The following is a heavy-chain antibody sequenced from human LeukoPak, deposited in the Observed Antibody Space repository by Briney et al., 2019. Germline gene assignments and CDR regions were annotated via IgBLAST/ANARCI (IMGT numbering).Heavy chain of an antibody. J-gene: IGHJ1*01. CDR1: GGSISSYY. Sequence: SETLSLTCSVSGGSISSYYWSWIRQPAGKGLEWIRRIYSGGSTDYNPSLKSRVTMSVDTSKNQFSLKLSSVTAADTAVYFCARDSGSQGRYFQHWGQGTLVTVSS. V-gene: IGHV4-4*07. CDR2: IYSGGST. D-gene: IGHD1-26*01. CDR3: ARDSGSQGRYFQH.